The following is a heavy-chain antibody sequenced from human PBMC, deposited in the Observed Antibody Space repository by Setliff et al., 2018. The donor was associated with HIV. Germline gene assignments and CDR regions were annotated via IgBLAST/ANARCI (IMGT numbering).Heavy chain of an antibody. J-gene: IGHJ6*03. CDR2: IWRDGSNK. CDR3: ARGPTTVTNYYYYYMDV. V-gene: IGHV3-33*08. D-gene: IGHD4-17*01. Sequence: GGSLRLSCAASGSTFSAYAMYWVRQAPGKGLEWVALIWRDGSNKYYADSVKGRFTISRDNDRNSLYLQMNGLRAEDTAVYYCARGPTTVTNYYYYYMDVWGKGTTVTVSS. CDR1: GSTFSAYA.